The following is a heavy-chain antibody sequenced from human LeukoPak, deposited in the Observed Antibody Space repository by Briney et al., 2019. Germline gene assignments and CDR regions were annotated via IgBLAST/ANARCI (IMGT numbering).Heavy chain of an antibody. CDR3: AKAGSIYGGNSQFDY. Sequence: GGSLRLSCAASGLTFRTYAMSWVRQAPGKGLEWVSSISDSGGYTFYADSVKGRFTISRDNSKNTLYLQMNSLRAEDTAVYYCAKAGSIYGGNSQFDYWGQGTLVTVSS. V-gene: IGHV3-23*01. CDR2: ISDSGGYT. J-gene: IGHJ4*02. CDR1: GLTFRTYA. D-gene: IGHD4-23*01.